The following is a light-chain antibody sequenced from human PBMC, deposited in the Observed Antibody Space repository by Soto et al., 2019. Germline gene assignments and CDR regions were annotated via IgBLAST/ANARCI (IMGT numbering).Light chain of an antibody. CDR1: QSLRHHNGYYY. V-gene: IGKV2-28*01. CDR2: LGS. Sequence: DIVMTQSPLSLPVXXGEPASISCRSSQSLRHHNGYYYLDWYLQKPGQSPQVLIYLGSNRASGVPDRVSGGGSGTVFTLKISRVEAEDVGVYYCIQTLQAPYSXGQGTKLEIK. CDR3: IQTLQAPYS. J-gene: IGKJ2*01.